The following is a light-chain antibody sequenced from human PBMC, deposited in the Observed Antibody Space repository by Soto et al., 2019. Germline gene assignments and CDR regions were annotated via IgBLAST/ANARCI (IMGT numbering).Light chain of an antibody. CDR1: QGISSY. V-gene: IGKV1-8*01. J-gene: IGKJ2*01. CDR2: AAS. CDR3: QQYYSYPQA. Sequence: AIRMTQSPSSFSASTGDRVTITCRASQGISSYLAWYQQKPGKAPKLLIYAASTLQSGVPSRFSVSGSGTDFTLTISCLQSEDFATYYGQQYYSYPQAFGQGTKLEIK.